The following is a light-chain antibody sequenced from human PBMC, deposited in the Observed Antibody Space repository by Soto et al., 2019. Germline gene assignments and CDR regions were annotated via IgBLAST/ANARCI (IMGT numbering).Light chain of an antibody. Sequence: DIQMTQSPSTLSASVGDRVTITCRASQSISSWLAWYQQKPGKAPKLLIYDASSLESEVPSRFSASGSGTEFPLTISSLQPDDFATYYCQQYNSYPWTFGKGTKVEIK. CDR2: DAS. V-gene: IGKV1-5*01. CDR1: QSISSW. CDR3: QQYNSYPWT. J-gene: IGKJ1*01.